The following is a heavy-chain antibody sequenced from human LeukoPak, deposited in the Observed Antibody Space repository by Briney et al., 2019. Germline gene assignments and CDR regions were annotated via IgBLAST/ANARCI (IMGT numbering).Heavy chain of an antibody. CDR2: IKRSGGTT. CDR1: GFTFSNAW. Sequence: GGSLRLSCAASGFTFSNAWMSWVRQAPGKGVEWVGRIKRSGGTTELAAPVKGRFTISRDDSKKTLYLQMTSLKTEDTAVYYCTTNDAFDIWGQGTMVTVSS. V-gene: IGHV3-15*01. CDR3: TTNDAFDI. J-gene: IGHJ3*02.